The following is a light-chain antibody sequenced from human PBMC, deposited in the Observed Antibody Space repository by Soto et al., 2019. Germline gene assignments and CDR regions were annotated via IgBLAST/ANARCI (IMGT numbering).Light chain of an antibody. CDR3: QQYNSWPLT. Sequence: IVLTQSPGTLSLSPGERATLSCRASQSVSSTYLAWYQQKPGQAPRLLIYGASDRATGIPDRFTGSGSGTDFTLTINRLEPEDFAVYYCQQYNSWPLTFGGGTKVDI. V-gene: IGKV3-20*01. J-gene: IGKJ4*01. CDR2: GAS. CDR1: QSVSSTY.